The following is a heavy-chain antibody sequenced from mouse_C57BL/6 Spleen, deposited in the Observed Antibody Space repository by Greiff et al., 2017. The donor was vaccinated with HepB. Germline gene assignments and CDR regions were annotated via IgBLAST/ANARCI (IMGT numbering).Heavy chain of an antibody. D-gene: IGHD1-1*01. V-gene: IGHV5-9*01. CDR2: ISGGGGNT. Sequence: EVQLQESGGGLVKPGGSLKLSCAASGFTFSSYTMSWVRQTPEKRLEWVATISGGGGNTYYPDSVKGRFTISRDNAKNTLYLQMSSLRSEDTALYYCARLLLRGYFDVWGTGTTVTVSS. J-gene: IGHJ1*03. CDR1: GFTFSSYT. CDR3: ARLLLRGYFDV.